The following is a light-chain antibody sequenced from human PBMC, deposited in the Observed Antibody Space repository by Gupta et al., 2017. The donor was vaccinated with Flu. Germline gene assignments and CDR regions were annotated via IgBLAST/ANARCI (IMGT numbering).Light chain of an antibody. CDR3: QQRNNWPLT. J-gene: IGKJ3*01. V-gene: IGKV3-11*01. Sequence: EIVLTQSPAALSLSAGERVTLSCRASQSVRDYLAWYHQRPGQSPRLLIYDASNRATDVPARFNDSGSETEFTLTISGLEPEDSGIYYCQQRNNWPLTFGWGTKVDIK. CDR1: QSVRDY. CDR2: DAS.